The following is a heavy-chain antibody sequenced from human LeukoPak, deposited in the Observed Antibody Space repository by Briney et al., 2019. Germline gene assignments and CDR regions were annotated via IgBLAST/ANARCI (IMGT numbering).Heavy chain of an antibody. Sequence: GGSLRLSCAAFGFTFSSYAMGWVRQAPGKGLGWVSAISGSGGSTYYADSVKGRFTISRDNSKNTLYLQMNSLRAEDTAVYYCAKSLGYCSSTSCYVPNWFDPWGQGTLVTVSS. CDR3: AKSLGYCSSTSCYVPNWFDP. CDR2: ISGSGGST. V-gene: IGHV3-23*01. J-gene: IGHJ5*02. CDR1: GFTFSSYA. D-gene: IGHD2-2*01.